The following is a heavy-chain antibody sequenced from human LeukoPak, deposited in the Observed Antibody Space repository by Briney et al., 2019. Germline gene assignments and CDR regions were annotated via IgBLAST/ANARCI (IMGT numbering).Heavy chain of an antibody. J-gene: IGHJ4*02. D-gene: IGHD2-8*01. CDR3: GRGRGNGRPENYFDY. Sequence: SVKVSCKASGYTFTSYDINWVRQATGQGLEWMGWMNPNSANTGYAQKFQGRVTMTRNTSISTAYMELSSLRSEDTAVYYCGRGRGNGRPENYFDYWGQGTLVTVSS. CDR2: MNPNSANT. V-gene: IGHV1-8*01. CDR1: GYTFTSYD.